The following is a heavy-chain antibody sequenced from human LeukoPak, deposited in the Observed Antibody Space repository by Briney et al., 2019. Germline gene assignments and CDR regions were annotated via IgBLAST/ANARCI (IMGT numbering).Heavy chain of an antibody. J-gene: IGHJ4*02. V-gene: IGHV4-59*01. CDR1: GDSISRYY. Sequence: SETLSLTCTVSGDSISRYYWGWIRQPPGKGLEWVGHIYYRGSTNYNPSLKSRVTISGDTSKNQFSLKLNYVTAADTAIYYCARMYYDFWSVPSMFDYWGQGTLVTVSS. D-gene: IGHD3-3*01. CDR2: IYYRGST. CDR3: ARMYYDFWSVPSMFDY.